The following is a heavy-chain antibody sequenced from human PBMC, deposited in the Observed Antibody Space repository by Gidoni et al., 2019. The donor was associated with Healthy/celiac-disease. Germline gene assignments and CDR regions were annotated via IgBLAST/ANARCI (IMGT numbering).Heavy chain of an antibody. D-gene: IGHD6-6*01. V-gene: IGHV2-70*01. J-gene: IGHJ6*03. CDR3: ARIRRGYSSSSYYYYMDV. CDR2: IDWYDDK. Sequence: VSWIRQPPGKALEWLALIDWYDDKYYSTSLKNRLTISKDTPKNQVVLTMTNMDPVDTATYYCARIRRGYSSSSYYYYMDVWGKGTTVTVSS.